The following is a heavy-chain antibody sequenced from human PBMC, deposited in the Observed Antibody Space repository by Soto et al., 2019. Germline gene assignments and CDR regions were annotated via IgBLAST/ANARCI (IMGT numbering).Heavy chain of an antibody. CDR1: GGSFSGYY. D-gene: IGHD6-13*01. CDR2: INHSGST. CDR3: ARVRGIAAAGSTPGGLDY. J-gene: IGHJ4*02. Sequence: SETLSLTCAVYGGSFSGYYWSWIRQPPGKGLEWIGEINHSGSTNYNPSLKSRVTISVDTSKNQFSLKLSSVTAADTAVYYCARVRGIAAAGSTPGGLDYWGQGTLVT. V-gene: IGHV4-34*01.